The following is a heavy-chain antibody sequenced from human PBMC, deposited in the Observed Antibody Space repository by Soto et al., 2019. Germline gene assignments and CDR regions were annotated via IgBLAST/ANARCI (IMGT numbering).Heavy chain of an antibody. CDR3: ARDGRSSYSSVWYYFDY. CDR1: GYTFTSYD. CDR2: MNPNSGNT. J-gene: IGHJ4*02. V-gene: IGHV1-8*01. Sequence: ASVKVSCKASGYTFTSYDINWVRQATGQGLEWMGWMNPNSGNTGYAQKFQGRVTMTRDTSTSTVYMELSSLRSEDTAVYYCARDGRSSYSSVWYYFDYWGQGALVTVSS. D-gene: IGHD6-19*01.